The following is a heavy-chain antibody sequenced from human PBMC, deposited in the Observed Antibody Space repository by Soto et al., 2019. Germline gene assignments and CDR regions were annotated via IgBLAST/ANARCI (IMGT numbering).Heavy chain of an antibody. CDR2: ISYDGSNK. D-gene: IGHD3-10*01. Sequence: QVQLVESGGGVVQPGRSLRLSCAASGFTFSSYAMHWVRQAPGKGLEWVAVISYDGSNKYYADSVKGRFTISRDNSKNTLYLQMNSLRAEDTAVYYCFGEDYFDSWGQGTLVTVSS. CDR1: GFTFSSYA. V-gene: IGHV3-30-3*01. CDR3: FGEDYFDS. J-gene: IGHJ4*02.